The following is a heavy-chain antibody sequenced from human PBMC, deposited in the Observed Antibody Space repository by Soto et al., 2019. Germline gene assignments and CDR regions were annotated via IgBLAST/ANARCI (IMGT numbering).Heavy chain of an antibody. CDR1: GFTFTSSA. Sequence: PVKLSCKASGFTFTSSAVQWVRQARGQRLEWIGWIVVGSGNTNYAQKFQERVTITRDMSTSTAYMELSSLRSEDTAVYYCAAGLYSSSSPYYYGMDVWGQGTTVTVSS. CDR2: IVVGSGNT. CDR3: AAGLYSSSSPYYYGMDV. V-gene: IGHV1-58*01. J-gene: IGHJ6*02. D-gene: IGHD6-6*01.